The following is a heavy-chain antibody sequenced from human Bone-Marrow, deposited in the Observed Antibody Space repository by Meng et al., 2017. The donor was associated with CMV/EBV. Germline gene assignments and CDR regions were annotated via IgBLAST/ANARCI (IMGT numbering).Heavy chain of an antibody. CDR1: GFTFSSYW. J-gene: IGHJ6*02. D-gene: IGHD2-15*01. Sequence: GGSLRLSCAASGFTFSSYWMSWVRQAPGRGLEWVANIKQDGSEKHYVDSLKGRFTISRDNAMNSLYLQMNSLRAEDTATYYCARDSSTWRNYYYYGMDVWGQGTTVTFYS. V-gene: IGHV3-7*01. CDR2: IKQDGSEK. CDR3: ARDSSTWRNYYYYGMDV.